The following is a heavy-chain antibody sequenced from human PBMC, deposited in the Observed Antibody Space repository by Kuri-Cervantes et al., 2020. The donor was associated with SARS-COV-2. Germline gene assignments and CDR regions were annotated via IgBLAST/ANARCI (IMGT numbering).Heavy chain of an antibody. CDR1: GFTFSSYA. J-gene: IGHJ6*02. Sequence: GESLKIFCAASGFTFSSYAMSWVRQAPGKGLEWVSAISGSGGSTYYADSVKGRFTISRDNSKNTLYLQMNSLRAEDTAVYYCAKALPGVTIFGVVIMSEGENYYYGMDVWGQGTTVTVSS. CDR2: ISGSGGST. CDR3: AKALPGVTIFGVVIMSEGENYYYGMDV. D-gene: IGHD3-3*01. V-gene: IGHV3-23*01.